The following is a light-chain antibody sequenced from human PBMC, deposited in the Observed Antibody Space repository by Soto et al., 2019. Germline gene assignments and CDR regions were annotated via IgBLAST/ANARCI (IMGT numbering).Light chain of an antibody. CDR3: QTWDTGISVV. CDR1: SGHSNYA. CDR2: LNNDGSH. V-gene: IGLV4-69*01. Sequence: QSVLTQSPSASASLGASVKLTCTLSSGHSNYAIAWHQQQPEKGPRYLMKLNNDGSHSKGDGIPDRFSGSRSGAERYLTISSLQSEDESDYYCQTWDTGISVVFGGGTKLTVL. J-gene: IGLJ2*01.